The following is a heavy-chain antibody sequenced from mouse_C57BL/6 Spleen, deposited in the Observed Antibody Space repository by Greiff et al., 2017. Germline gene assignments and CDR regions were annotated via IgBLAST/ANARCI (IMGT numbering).Heavy chain of an antibody. J-gene: IGHJ2*01. Sequence: VQLQQPGAELVKPGASVKLSCKASGYTFTSYWMQWVKQRPGQGLEWIGEIGPSDSYTNYNQKFKGKATLTVDTSSSTAYMQISRLTSEDAAGYYCARCLVYGGVNDWGQGTTLTVSS. CDR2: IGPSDSYT. CDR3: ARCLVYGGVND. V-gene: IGHV1-50*01. D-gene: IGHD1-1*02. CDR1: GYTFTSYW.